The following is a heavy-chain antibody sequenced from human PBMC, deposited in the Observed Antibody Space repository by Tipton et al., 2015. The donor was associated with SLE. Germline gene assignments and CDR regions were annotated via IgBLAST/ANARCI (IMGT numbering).Heavy chain of an antibody. Sequence: TLPLTCTVSGGSISSSSYYWGWIRHLPGKGLEWIGTISYSGSTYYNPSLKSRVTISVDTSKYQFSLKVSSVTAADTAVYYCARTGFYYVPSFQHLGQGALVSVSS. CDR1: GGSISSSSYY. J-gene: IGHJ1*01. CDR3: ARTGFYYVPSFQH. CDR2: ISYSGST. V-gene: IGHV4-39*07. D-gene: IGHD3-10*02.